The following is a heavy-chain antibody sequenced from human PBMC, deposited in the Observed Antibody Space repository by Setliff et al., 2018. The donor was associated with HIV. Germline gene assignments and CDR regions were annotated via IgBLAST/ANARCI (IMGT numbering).Heavy chain of an antibody. Sequence: SETLSLTCTVSGDSISSYFWSWIRQSPGKGLEWIGFRSTTGSTHYNPSLRSRVTISLDTSKNPFSLRLTSVNAADTAGYYCARPPPPGEYADYWGQGTLVTVSS. V-gene: IGHV4-4*09. CDR3: ARPPPPGEYADY. CDR1: GDSISSYF. J-gene: IGHJ4*02. CDR2: RSTTGST. D-gene: IGHD2-2*01.